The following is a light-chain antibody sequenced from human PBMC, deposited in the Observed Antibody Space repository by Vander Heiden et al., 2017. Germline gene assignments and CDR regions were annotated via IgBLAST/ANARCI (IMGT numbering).Light chain of an antibody. CDR1: SSNTGAGYY. Sequence: QSVLTQPPSVSGAPGQRVTIPCTGSSSNTGAGYYVHWYQQLPGTAPKLLIYGNNNRPSGVPDRFSGSKSGTSASLAITGLQAEDEADYYCQSFDSSLSGSLVFGGGTKLTVL. V-gene: IGLV1-40*01. CDR3: QSFDSSLSGSLV. J-gene: IGLJ2*01. CDR2: GNN.